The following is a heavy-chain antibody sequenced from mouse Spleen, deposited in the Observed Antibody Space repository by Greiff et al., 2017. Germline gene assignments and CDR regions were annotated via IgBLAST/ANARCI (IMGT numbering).Heavy chain of an antibody. CDR1: GYSITSGYY. Sequence: EVQVVESGPGLVKPSQSLSLTCSVTGYSITSGYYWNWIRQFPGNKLEWMGYISYDGSNNYNPSLKNRISITRDTSKNQFFLKLNSVTTEDTATYYCARDGNFMIPAWFAYWGQGTLVTVSA. CDR2: ISYDGSN. J-gene: IGHJ3*01. V-gene: IGHV3-6*01. D-gene: IGHD2-1*01. CDR3: ARDGNFMIPAWFAY.